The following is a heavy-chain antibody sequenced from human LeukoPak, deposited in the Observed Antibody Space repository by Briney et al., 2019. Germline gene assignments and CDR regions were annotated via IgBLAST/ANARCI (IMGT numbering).Heavy chain of an antibody. CDR1: GGSISSGDYY. Sequence: PSETLSLTCTVSGGSISSGDYYWSWIRQPPGKGLEWIWYIYYSGSTYYNPSLKSRVTISVDTSKNQFSLKLSYVTGADTAVYYLARGRGESGSHKGSGIDVWGQGTTVTVSS. CDR2: IYYSGST. J-gene: IGHJ6*02. D-gene: IGHD1-26*01. CDR3: ARGRGESGSHKGSGIDV. V-gene: IGHV4-30-4*01.